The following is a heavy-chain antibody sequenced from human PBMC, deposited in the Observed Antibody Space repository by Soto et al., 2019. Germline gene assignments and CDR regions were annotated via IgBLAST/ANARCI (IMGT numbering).Heavy chain of an antibody. Sequence: GGPLRLSCAASGFTFSSYWMHWVRQPPGKGLVWVSRVSGDGRSTNYADFVKGRFTISRDNAKNTVYLQMNSLRAEDTAVYYCARRDRNGGYCDYWGQGILVTVSS. CDR2: VSGDGRST. CDR1: GFTFSSYW. J-gene: IGHJ4*02. CDR3: ARRDRNGGYCDY. V-gene: IGHV3-74*01. D-gene: IGHD2-8*01.